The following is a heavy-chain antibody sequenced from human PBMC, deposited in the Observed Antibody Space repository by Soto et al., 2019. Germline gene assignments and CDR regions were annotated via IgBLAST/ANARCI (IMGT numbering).Heavy chain of an antibody. CDR1: GDSVSRNSGA. D-gene: IGHD2-21*01. J-gene: IGHJ6*02. CDR2: TYYRSKWYT. Sequence: SQTLSLTCAISGDSVSRNSGAWNWIRQSPSRGLEWLGRTYYRSKWYTDYALSVKSRITINPETSKNQFSLQLNSVTPEDTAVYYCARGIPDLYYYGMDVWGQGTTATVSS. CDR3: ARGIPDLYYYGMDV. V-gene: IGHV6-1*01.